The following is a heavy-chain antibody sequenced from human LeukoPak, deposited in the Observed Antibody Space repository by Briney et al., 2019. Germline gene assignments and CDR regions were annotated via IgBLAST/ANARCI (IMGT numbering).Heavy chain of an antibody. J-gene: IGHJ4*02. CDR3: ARQTTGYSGYDWFYFDY. CDR2: IYYSGST. D-gene: IGHD5-12*01. V-gene: IGHV4-59*08. CDR1: GGSISSYY. Sequence: SETLSLTCTVSGGSISSYYWTWIRQPPGKGLEWIGYIYYSGSTNYNPSLKSRVTISVDTSKNQFSLKVSSVTAADTAVYYCARQTTGYSGYDWFYFDYWGQGTLVTVSS.